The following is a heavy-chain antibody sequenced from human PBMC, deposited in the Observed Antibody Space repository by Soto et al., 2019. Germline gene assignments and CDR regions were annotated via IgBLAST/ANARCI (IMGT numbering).Heavy chain of an antibody. CDR3: IGGGVIVVVTGAFGL. Sequence: QVQLVQSGTEVKKPGASVKVSCKASGYSFTNYYMHWVRQAPGQGLEWMGTINAGGGYTTYAQGLQGGVRLAGDRATSRGSVGLGGVGCEGTAFYYCIGGGVIVVVTGAFGLWGQGTVVTVSS. CDR2: INAGGGYT. J-gene: IGHJ5*02. V-gene: IGHV1-46*04. D-gene: IGHD2-21*02. CDR1: GYSFTNYY.